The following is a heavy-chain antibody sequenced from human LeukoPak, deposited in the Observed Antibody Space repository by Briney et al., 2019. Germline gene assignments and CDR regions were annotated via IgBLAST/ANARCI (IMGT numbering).Heavy chain of an antibody. Sequence: ASVKVSCKTSGYTFSSYGISWVRQAPGQGLEWMGWISAYNGNANYAQKLQGRVTMTTDTSTSTAYMELRSLRSDDTAVYYCARYYYDSSGYYYWGQGTLVTVSS. J-gene: IGHJ4*02. CDR2: ISAYNGNA. CDR1: GYTFSSYG. V-gene: IGHV1-18*01. D-gene: IGHD3-22*01. CDR3: ARYYYDSSGYYY.